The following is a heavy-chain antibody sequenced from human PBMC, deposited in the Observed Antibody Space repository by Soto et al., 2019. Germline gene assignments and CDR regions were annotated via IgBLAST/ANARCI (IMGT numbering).Heavy chain of an antibody. V-gene: IGHV3-11*06. Sequence: GGSLRLSCAASGFTFSDYYMIWIRQAPGKGLEWVSYISNSSSYTNYADSVKGRFTISRDNAKNSLYLQMNSLRAEDTAVYYCASLYDSSGYFDYWGQGTLVTVSS. CDR2: ISNSSSYT. D-gene: IGHD3-22*01. CDR1: GFTFSDYY. CDR3: ASLYDSSGYFDY. J-gene: IGHJ4*02.